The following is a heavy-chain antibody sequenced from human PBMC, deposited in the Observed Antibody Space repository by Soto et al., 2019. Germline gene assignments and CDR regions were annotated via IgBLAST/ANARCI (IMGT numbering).Heavy chain of an antibody. D-gene: IGHD1-26*01. V-gene: IGHV1-46*01. CDR2: INPSGGST. J-gene: IGHJ6*02. Sequence: ASVKVSCKASGYTFTSYYMHWVRQAPGQGLEWMGIINPSGGSTSYAQKFQGRVTVTRDTSTSTVYMELSSLRSEDTAVYYCARGKDGGSYQPYYYYYGMDVWGQGTTVTVSS. CDR3: ARGKDGGSYQPYYYYYGMDV. CDR1: GYTFTSYY.